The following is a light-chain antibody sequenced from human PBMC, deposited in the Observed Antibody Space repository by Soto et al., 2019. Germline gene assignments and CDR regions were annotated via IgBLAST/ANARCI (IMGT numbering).Light chain of an antibody. V-gene: IGKV3-20*01. CDR1: QSVSSSY. Sequence: EIVLTQSPGTLSLSPVERATLSCRASQSVSSSYLARYQQKPGQAPRLLIYGASSRATGIPDRCSGSGSGIDFTRTIIRLEPEDFVVYYSQQYGRSPPFRGGPQVEIK. J-gene: IGKJ4*01. CDR2: GAS. CDR3: QQYGRSPP.